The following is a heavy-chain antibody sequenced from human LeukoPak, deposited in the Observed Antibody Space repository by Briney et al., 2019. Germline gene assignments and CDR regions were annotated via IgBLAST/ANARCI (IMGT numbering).Heavy chain of an antibody. CDR3: ARDHCTHGLCYNSLFY. D-gene: IGHD2-8*01. Sequence: ASVKISRKTSGYTFTSYYIHWVRQAPGQGLDWVGIISPSGGSTTYAQKFQGRVTMTRDTSTSTVYMELSSLRPEDTAVYYCARDHCTHGLCYNSLFYWGQGTLVTVSS. CDR1: GYTFTSYY. J-gene: IGHJ4*02. CDR2: ISPSGGST. V-gene: IGHV1-46*01.